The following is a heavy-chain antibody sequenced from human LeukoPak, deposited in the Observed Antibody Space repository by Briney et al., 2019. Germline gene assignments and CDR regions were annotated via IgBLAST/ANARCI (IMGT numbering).Heavy chain of an antibody. CDR2: IKVDGSEK. CDR3: TRYYSGSGKNDY. J-gene: IGHJ4*02. Sequence: GGSLRLSCAASGFTFSSSWMSWVRQPPGKGLEWVANIKVDGSEKYYVDSVKGRFTISRDNAKNSLYLQMNSLRAEDTAVYYCTRYYSGSGKNDYWGQGTLVTVPS. CDR1: GFTFSSSW. D-gene: IGHD3-10*01. V-gene: IGHV3-7*03.